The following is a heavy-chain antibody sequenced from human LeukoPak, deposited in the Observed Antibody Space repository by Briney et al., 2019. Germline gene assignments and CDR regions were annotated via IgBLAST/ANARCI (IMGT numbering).Heavy chain of an antibody. CDR1: GGTFISYA. CDR3: ARGSYGSGSYNNADY. D-gene: IGHD3-10*01. Sequence: ASVKVSCEASGGTFISYAISWVRQAPGQGLEWMGRIIPILGIANYAQKFQGRVTITADKSTSTAYMELSSLRSEDTAVYHCARGSYGSGSYNNADYWGQGTLVTVSS. V-gene: IGHV1-69*04. CDR2: IIPILGIA. J-gene: IGHJ4*02.